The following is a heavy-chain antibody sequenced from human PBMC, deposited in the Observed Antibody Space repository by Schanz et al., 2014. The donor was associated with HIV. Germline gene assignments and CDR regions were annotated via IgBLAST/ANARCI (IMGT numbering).Heavy chain of an antibody. CDR3: ARDQNVISMVRGVMGGVDY. Sequence: QVQLVQSGAEVKMPGASVKVSCKSSGYTFSDYYMHWLRQAPGQGLEWMGWINPSSGGTNYAQKFQGRVTMTRDTSISTAYMELRRLRSDDTAVYYCARDQNVISMVRGVMGGVDYWGQGTLVTVSS. J-gene: IGHJ4*02. CDR2: INPSSGGT. CDR1: GYTFSDYY. V-gene: IGHV1-2*02. D-gene: IGHD3-10*01.